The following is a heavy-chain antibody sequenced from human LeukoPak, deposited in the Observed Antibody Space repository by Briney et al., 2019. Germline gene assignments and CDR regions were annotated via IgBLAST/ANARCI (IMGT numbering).Heavy chain of an antibody. CDR3: ASVGRIRATTGTDY. D-gene: IGHD4-11*01. CDR1: GGTFSSYA. V-gene: IGHV1-69*13. Sequence: SVKVSCKASGGTFSSYAISWVRQAPGQGLEWMGGIIPIFGTANYAQKFQGRVTITADESTSTAYMELSSLRSEDTAVYYCASVGRIRATTGTDYWGQGTLVAVPS. J-gene: IGHJ4*02. CDR2: IIPIFGTA.